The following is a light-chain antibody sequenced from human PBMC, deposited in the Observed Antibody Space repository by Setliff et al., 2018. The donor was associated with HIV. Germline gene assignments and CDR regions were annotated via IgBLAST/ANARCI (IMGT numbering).Light chain of an antibody. CDR1: SSDIGSYDL. CDR3: CSNTGSNTFV. V-gene: IGLV2-23*01. Sequence: QSALTQPASVSGSPGQSITISCTGTSSDIGSYDLVSWFQQHPGKAPKAIIYQATRRPSGVSNRFSGSKSGNVASLTISGLQAEDEADYYCCSNTGSNTFVFGTGTKVTVL. J-gene: IGLJ1*01. CDR2: QAT.